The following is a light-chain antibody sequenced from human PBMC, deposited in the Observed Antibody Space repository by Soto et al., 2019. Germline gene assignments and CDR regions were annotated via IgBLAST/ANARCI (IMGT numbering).Light chain of an antibody. V-gene: IGKV3-15*01. CDR2: DAS. CDR1: QSVSSN. Sequence: EIVMTQSPATLSVSPGERATLSCRASQSVSSNLAWHQQKPGQAPRILMYDASTRAAGIPARFSGSGSGTEFTLTISSLQSEDLAVYDCQQYNKWPPVTFGQGTKLAMK. J-gene: IGKJ2*01. CDR3: QQYNKWPPVT.